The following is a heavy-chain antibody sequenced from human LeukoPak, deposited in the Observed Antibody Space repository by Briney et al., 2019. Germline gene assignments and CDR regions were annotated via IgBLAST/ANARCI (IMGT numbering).Heavy chain of an antibody. J-gene: IGHJ4*02. V-gene: IGHV1-18*01. CDR2: ISAYNGNT. CDR1: GYTFTRYG. CDR3: ARSTYYYDSSGYYLADY. Sequence: ASVNVSFKASGYTFTRYGISRVGQAPGQGLEWMGWISAYNGNTNYAQKHQGRVTMTTDTSTSTAYMELRRLRSDDTDVYDCARSTYYYDSSGYYLADYWGQGTLVTVSS. D-gene: IGHD3-22*01.